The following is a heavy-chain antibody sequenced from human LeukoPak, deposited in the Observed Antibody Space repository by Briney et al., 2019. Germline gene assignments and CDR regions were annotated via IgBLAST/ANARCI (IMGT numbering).Heavy chain of an antibody. Sequence: GTLRLYCSAYGFTFCSNWMTWVRQAPGKGLQWVGRIRAKPNGGTTDYTAPVKGRFIISRDDSQSTLYLQMNSLKSEDTAVYYCTTERFTYGYHAIDNWGRETMVTVSS. D-gene: IGHD5-18*01. CDR3: TTERFTYGYHAIDN. CDR1: GFTFCSNW. J-gene: IGHJ3*02. V-gene: IGHV3-15*01. CDR2: IRAKPNGGTT.